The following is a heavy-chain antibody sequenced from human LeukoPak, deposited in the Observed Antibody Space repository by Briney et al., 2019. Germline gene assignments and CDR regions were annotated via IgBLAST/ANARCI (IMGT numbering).Heavy chain of an antibody. V-gene: IGHV1-3*01. CDR1: GYTFTSYA. CDR2: INAGNGNT. CDR3: ARDHCGGDCYHYYYGMDV. Sequence: ASVKVSCKASGYTFTSYAMHWVRQAPGQRLEWMGWINAGNGNTKYSQKFQGRVTITRDTSASTAYMELSSLRSEDTAVYYCARDHCGGDCYHYYYGMDVWGQGTTVTVSS. D-gene: IGHD2-21*02. J-gene: IGHJ6*02.